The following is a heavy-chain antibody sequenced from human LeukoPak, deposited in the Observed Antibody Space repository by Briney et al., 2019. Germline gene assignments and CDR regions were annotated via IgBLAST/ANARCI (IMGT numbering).Heavy chain of an antibody. Sequence: GGSLRLSCTSSGFTVSSTYISWVRQAPGKGLEWVSVIYGGGSTYYADSVKGRFTISRDNSKNTLYLQMNSLRAEDTAVYYCARGMRYSSGWYYFDYWGQGTLVTVSS. V-gene: IGHV3-66*01. D-gene: IGHD6-19*01. CDR1: GFTVSSTY. J-gene: IGHJ4*02. CDR3: ARGMRYSSGWYYFDY. CDR2: IYGGGST.